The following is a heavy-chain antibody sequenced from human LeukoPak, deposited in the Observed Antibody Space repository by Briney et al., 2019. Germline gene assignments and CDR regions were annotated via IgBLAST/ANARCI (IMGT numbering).Heavy chain of an antibody. Sequence: SETLSLTCTVSGGSISSSSYYWGWIRQPPGKGLEWIGSIYYSGSTYYNPSLKSRVTISVDTSKNQFSLKLSSVTAADTAVYYCAREEVVIGNDYWGQGTLVTVSS. CDR2: IYYSGST. J-gene: IGHJ4*02. D-gene: IGHD2-21*01. V-gene: IGHV4-39*07. CDR1: GGSISSSSYY. CDR3: AREEVVIGNDY.